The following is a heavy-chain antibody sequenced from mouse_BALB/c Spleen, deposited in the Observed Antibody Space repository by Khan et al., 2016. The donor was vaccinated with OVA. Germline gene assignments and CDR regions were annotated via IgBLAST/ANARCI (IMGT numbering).Heavy chain of an antibody. V-gene: IGHV1S137*01. J-gene: IGHJ3*01. CDR3: ARGGKFAY. CDR1: GYTFTDYA. D-gene: IGHD1-1*02. CDR2: ISTYYGDA. Sequence: QVQLQQSGAELVRPGVSVKISCKGSGYTFTDYAMHWVKQSHAKSLEWIGVISTYYGDADYSQKFKDKATLTVDRSSSTAYMELASLTFEDSAIYYCARGGKFAYWGQGTLVTVYA.